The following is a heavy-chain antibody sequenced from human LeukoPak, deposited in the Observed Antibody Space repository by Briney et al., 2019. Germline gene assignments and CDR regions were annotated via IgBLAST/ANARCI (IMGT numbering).Heavy chain of an antibody. CDR3: ARRVYGDYEYLQY. CDR2: ISSSSDTR. Sequence: PGGSLRLSCAAFGFTFSSYSINWVRQAPGKGLEWISYISSSSDTRYYADSVRGRFTISRDNAKNSLYLQMDSLRAEDTAIYYCARRVYGDYEYLQYWGQGTLVTVSS. J-gene: IGHJ1*01. CDR1: GFTFSSYS. V-gene: IGHV3-48*04. D-gene: IGHD4-17*01.